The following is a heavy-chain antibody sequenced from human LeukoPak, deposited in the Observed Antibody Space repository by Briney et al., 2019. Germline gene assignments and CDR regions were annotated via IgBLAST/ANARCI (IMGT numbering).Heavy chain of an antibody. CDR1: GGSISSYY. CDR3: ARTDTYGSGSYEYYFDY. J-gene: IGHJ4*02. V-gene: IGHV4-59*12. Sequence: SETLSLTCTVSGGSISSYYWSWIRQPPGKGLEWIGYIYHSGSTYYNPSLKSRVTISVDRSKNQFSLKLSSVTAADTAVYYCARTDTYGSGSYEYYFDYWGQGTLVTVSS. CDR2: IYHSGST. D-gene: IGHD3-10*01.